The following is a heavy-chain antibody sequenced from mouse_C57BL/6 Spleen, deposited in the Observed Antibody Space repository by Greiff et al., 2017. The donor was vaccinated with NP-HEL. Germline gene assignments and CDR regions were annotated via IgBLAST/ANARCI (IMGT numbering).Heavy chain of an antibody. CDR3: AGGAAQATHRGYAMDY. D-gene: IGHD3-2*02. CDR1: GYTFTSYW. V-gene: IGHV1-55*01. CDR2: IYPGSGST. J-gene: IGHJ4*01. Sequence: QVQLQQPGAELVKPGASVKMSCKASGYTFTSYWITWVKQRPGQGLEWIGDIYPGSGSTNYNEKFKSKATLTVDTSSSTAYMQLSSLASEDSAVYYCAGGAAQATHRGYAMDYWGQGTSVTVSS.